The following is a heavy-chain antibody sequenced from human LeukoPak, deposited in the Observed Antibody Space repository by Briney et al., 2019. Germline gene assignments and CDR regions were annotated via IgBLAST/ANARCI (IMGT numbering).Heavy chain of an antibody. CDR2: ISSSSTTI. Sequence: GGSLRLSCAASGFTFSSYSMMWVRQAPGKGLEWVSYISSSSTTIHYADSVKGRFTISRDNAKNSVYLQMNSLRAEDTAVYYCAKDDREAEYYYDSSAPFDYWGQGTLVTVSS. CDR1: GFTFSSYS. V-gene: IGHV3-48*01. CDR3: AKDDREAEYYYDSSAPFDY. D-gene: IGHD3-22*01. J-gene: IGHJ4*02.